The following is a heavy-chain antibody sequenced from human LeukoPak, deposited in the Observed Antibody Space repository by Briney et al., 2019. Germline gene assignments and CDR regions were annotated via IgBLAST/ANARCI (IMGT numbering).Heavy chain of an antibody. CDR3: ARDPNYYDSSGYYPPYFDY. CDR1: GYTFTGYY. CDR2: INPSGGST. J-gene: IGHJ4*02. V-gene: IGHV1-46*01. D-gene: IGHD3-22*01. Sequence: ASVKVSCKASGYTFTGYYMHWVRQAPGQGLEWMGIINPSGGSTSYAQKFQGRVTMTRDTSTSTVYMELSSLRSEDTAVYYCARDPNYYDSSGYYPPYFDYWGQGTLVTVSS.